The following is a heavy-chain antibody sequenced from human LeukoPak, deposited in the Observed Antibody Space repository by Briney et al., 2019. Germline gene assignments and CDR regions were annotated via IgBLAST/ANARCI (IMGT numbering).Heavy chain of an antibody. CDR3: AKDRNTPYGSKTGGGFDP. V-gene: IGHV3-30*02. D-gene: IGHD3-10*01. CDR2: IRYDGSNK. Sequence: GGSLRLSCAASGFTFSSYGMHWVRQAPGKGLEWVAFIRYDGSNKYYADSVKGRFTISRDNSKNTLYLQMNSLRAEDTAVYYCAKDRNTPYGSKTGGGFDPWGQGTLVTVSS. CDR1: GFTFSSYG. J-gene: IGHJ5*02.